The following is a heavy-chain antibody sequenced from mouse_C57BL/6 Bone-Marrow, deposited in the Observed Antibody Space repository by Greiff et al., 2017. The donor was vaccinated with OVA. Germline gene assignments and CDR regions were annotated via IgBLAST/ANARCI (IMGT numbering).Heavy chain of an antibody. CDR2: INPSTGGT. J-gene: IGHJ2*01. CDR1: GYSFTDYY. CDR3: SRGNYYGRRY. V-gene: IGHV1-43*01. Sequence: VQLQQSGPELVKPGASVKISCKASGYSFTDYYMNWVKQSSEKSLEWIGEINPSTGGTSYNQKLKGKATFTVDKSSSTAYMQLKSLTSEDSAVYYCSRGNYYGRRYWGRGTALTVSA. D-gene: IGHD1-1*01.